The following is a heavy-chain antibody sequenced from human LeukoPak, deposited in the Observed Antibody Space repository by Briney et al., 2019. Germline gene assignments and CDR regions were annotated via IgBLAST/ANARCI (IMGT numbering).Heavy chain of an antibody. D-gene: IGHD1-26*01. J-gene: IGHJ4*02. CDR2: IRYDGKIK. CDR3: AKDHSMGAIH. V-gene: IGHV3-30*02. CDR1: GSTFSSYG. Sequence: PGGSLRLSCAASGSTFSSYGMHWLRQAPGKGLYWVAFIRYDGKIKYYADTVKGRFTISRDNSKNTLYLQMSSLRAEDTAVYYCAKDHSMGAIHWGQGTLVTVSS.